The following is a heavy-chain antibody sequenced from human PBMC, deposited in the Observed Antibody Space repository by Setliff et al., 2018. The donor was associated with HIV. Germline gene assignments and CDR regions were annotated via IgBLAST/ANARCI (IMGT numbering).Heavy chain of an antibody. CDR2: IKTDGSYT. V-gene: IGHV3-74*01. CDR3: ARGRSSGYGDY. D-gene: IGHD5-12*01. J-gene: IGHJ4*02. CDR1: GFTLSSYW. Sequence: GGSLRLSCAASGFTLSSYWMHWVRQVPGKGLEWVSRIKTDGSYTNYADSVKGRFTISRDNAKNTLYLQMNSLRDDDTAVYYCARGRSSGYGDYWGQGTLVTVSS.